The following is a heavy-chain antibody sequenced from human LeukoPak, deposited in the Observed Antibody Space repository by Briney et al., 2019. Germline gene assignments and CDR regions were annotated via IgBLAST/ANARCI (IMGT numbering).Heavy chain of an antibody. CDR2: TLSDGSFS. Sequence: GGSLRLSCTVSGFTFGDYAMSWVRQAPGKGLEWVTYTLSDGSFSYYADSVKGRFTLSKDNSKNTLYLQMNSLRAEDTAVYFCARGPYSYDSSGAFDIWGQGTMVTVSS. CDR1: GFTFGDYA. J-gene: IGHJ3*02. D-gene: IGHD3-22*01. CDR3: ARGPYSYDSSGAFDI. V-gene: IGHV3-33*01.